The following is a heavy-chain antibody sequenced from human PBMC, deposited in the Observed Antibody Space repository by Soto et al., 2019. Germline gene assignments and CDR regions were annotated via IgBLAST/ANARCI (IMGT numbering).Heavy chain of an antibody. J-gene: IGHJ6*02. Sequence: QVRLVQSGAEVKKPGSSVKISCKASGGTFRTNAFSWVRQAPGQGLEWMGGIIPIFPTPDYPQKFQGRVTITADESTTTIYMELSSLSSEDTATYYCAKDKDRQQLGGNYYYIMDVWGQGTTVTVSS. CDR2: IIPIFPTP. CDR3: AKDKDRQQLGGNYYYIMDV. CDR1: GGTFRTNA. V-gene: IGHV1-69*12. D-gene: IGHD3-10*01.